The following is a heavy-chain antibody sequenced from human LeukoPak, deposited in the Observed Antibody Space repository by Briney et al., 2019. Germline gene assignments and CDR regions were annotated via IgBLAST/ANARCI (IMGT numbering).Heavy chain of an antibody. J-gene: IGHJ4*02. CDR3: ARGEGY. D-gene: IGHD1-26*01. CDR1: GYSISSGYY. CDR2: IYHSGST. V-gene: IGHV4-38-2*02. Sequence: TSETLSLTCTVSGYSISSGYYWGWIRQPPGKGLEWIGSIYHSGSTYYNPSLKSRVTISVDTSKNQFSLKLSSVTAADTAVYYCARGEGYWGQGTLFTVSS.